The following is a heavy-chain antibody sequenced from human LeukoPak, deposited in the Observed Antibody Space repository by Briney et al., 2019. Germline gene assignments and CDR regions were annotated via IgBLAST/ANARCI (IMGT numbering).Heavy chain of an antibody. CDR2: IYHSGTT. D-gene: IGHD5-24*01. CDR3: ARESLSSYNYGYGSFDY. Sequence: SETLSLTCSVSGGSLISYYWSWLRQPPGQGLEWIGYIYHSGTTNYNPSLKSRVTISVDTSKNQFSLRLSSVTAADTAVYYCARESLSSYNYGYGSFDYWGQGTLVTVSS. J-gene: IGHJ4*02. CDR1: GGSLISYY. V-gene: IGHV4-59*01.